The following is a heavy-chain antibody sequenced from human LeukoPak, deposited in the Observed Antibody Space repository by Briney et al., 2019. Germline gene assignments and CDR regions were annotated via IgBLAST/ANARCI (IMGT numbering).Heavy chain of an antibody. J-gene: IGHJ4*02. Sequence: SETLSLTCTVSGGSISSYYWSWIRQPAGRGLEWIGRIYTSGSTNYNPSLKSRVTMSVDTSKNQFSLKLSSVTAADTAVYYCARDFTYYDILTGYYRSYYFDYWGQGTLVTVSS. CDR1: GGSISSYY. V-gene: IGHV4-4*07. CDR3: ARDFTYYDILTGYYRSYYFDY. D-gene: IGHD3-9*01. CDR2: IYTSGST.